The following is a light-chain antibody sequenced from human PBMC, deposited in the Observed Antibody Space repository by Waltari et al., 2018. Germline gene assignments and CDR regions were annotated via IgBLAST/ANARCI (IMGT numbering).Light chain of an antibody. Sequence: QSALTQPASVSGSPGQSITISCTGASSDFGSYNLVSWYQQHPGKAPKVMIYEVTKRPSGVSHRFSGSRSGNTASLTISGLQPEDEADYYCCSYAGSGTLDVVFGGGTKLTVL. V-gene: IGLV2-23*02. J-gene: IGLJ2*01. CDR2: EVT. CDR1: SSDFGSYNL. CDR3: CSYAGSGTLDVV.